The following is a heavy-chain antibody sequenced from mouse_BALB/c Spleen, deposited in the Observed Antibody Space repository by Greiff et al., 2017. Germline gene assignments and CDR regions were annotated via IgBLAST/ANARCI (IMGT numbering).Heavy chain of an antibody. CDR2: IDPENGDT. V-gene: IGHV14-4*02. Sequence: EVQLQQSGAELVRSGASVKLSCTASGFNIKDYYMHWVKQRPEQGLEWIGWIDPENGDTEYAPKFQGKATMTADTSSNTAYLQLSSLTSEDTAVYYCTMITTEGFAYWGQGTLVTVSA. CDR3: TMITTEGFAY. D-gene: IGHD2-4*01. CDR1: GFNIKDYY. J-gene: IGHJ3*01.